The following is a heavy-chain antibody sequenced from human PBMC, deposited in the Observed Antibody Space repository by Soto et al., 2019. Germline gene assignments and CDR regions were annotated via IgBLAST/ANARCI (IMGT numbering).Heavy chain of an antibody. V-gene: IGHV3-7*01. Sequence: EVQLVESGGGLFQPGGPLRLSCAASGFPFGGYWMSWVRQPPGKGLEWVGNIKQDGSEKNYVDFMEGRFTISRDNAENSLYLQMNSLRAEDTAVYYCARIASAGRGWDVWGQGTTVVVSS. CDR2: IKQDGSEK. CDR3: ARIASAGRGWDV. J-gene: IGHJ6*02. CDR1: GFPFGGYW. D-gene: IGHD6-13*01.